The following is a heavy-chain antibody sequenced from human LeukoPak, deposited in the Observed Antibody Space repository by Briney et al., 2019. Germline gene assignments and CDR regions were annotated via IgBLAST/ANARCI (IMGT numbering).Heavy chain of an antibody. D-gene: IGHD3-9*01. CDR2: IYYSGST. CDR3: ARGDILTGYLFDY. CDR1: GGSISSSSYY. J-gene: IGHJ4*02. V-gene: IGHV4-61*05. Sequence: SETLSLTCTVSGGSISSSSYYWSWIRQPPGKGLEWIGYIYYSGSTNYNPSLKSRVTISVDTSKNQFSLKLSSVTAADTAVYYCARGDILTGYLFDYWGQGTLVTVSS.